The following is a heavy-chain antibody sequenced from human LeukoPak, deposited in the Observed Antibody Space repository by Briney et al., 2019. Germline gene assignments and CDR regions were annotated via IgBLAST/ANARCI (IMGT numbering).Heavy chain of an antibody. CDR1: GFIFRNYA. J-gene: IGHJ1*01. V-gene: IGHV3-23*01. CDR2: ISDSGGGR. D-gene: IGHD6-13*01. Sequence: GGSLRLSCGASGFIFRNYAMSWVRQAPGEGLEWVSGISDSGGGRYYADSVKGRFTISRDNSKNMLYLQMNSLRAEDTAVYYCAKGEYSSSFSPREYFQHWGQGTLVTVSS. CDR3: AKGEYSSSFSPREYFQH.